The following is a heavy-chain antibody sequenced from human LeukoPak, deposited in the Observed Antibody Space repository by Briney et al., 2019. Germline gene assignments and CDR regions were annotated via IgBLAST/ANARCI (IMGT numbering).Heavy chain of an antibody. CDR2: INPNSGGT. Sequence: ASVKVSCKASGYTFTGYYMHWVRQAPGQGLEWMGRINPNSGGTNYAQKLQGRVTMTTDTSTSTAYMELRSLRSDDTAVYYCARGDPELGDAFDIWGQGTMVTVSS. V-gene: IGHV1-2*06. CDR1: GYTFTGYY. D-gene: IGHD2-21*02. CDR3: ARGDPELGDAFDI. J-gene: IGHJ3*02.